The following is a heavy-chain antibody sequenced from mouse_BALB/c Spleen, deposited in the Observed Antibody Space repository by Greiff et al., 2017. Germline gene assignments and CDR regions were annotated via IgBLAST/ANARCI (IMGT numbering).Heavy chain of an antibody. V-gene: IGHV1-5*01. CDR3: TREKYCDGSSPYYYGFDY. Sequence: VQLQQSGTVLVRPGASVKMSCKASGYTFTSYWMHWVKQRPGQGLEWIGAIYPGNSDTSYNQKFKGKAKLTAVTSTSTAYMELSSLTNEDSAVYYCTREKYCDGSSPYYYGFDYWGQGTSVTVSA. CDR1: GYTFTSYW. D-gene: IGHD1-1*01. J-gene: IGHJ4*01. CDR2: IYPGNSDT.